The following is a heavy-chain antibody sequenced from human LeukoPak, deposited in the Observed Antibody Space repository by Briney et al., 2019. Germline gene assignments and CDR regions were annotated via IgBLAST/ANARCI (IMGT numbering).Heavy chain of an antibody. D-gene: IGHD1-1*01. V-gene: IGHV3-7*03. J-gene: IGHJ4*02. CDR3: ARGKSNWVY. CDR2: IKQDGSEK. CDR1: GFTFSTYR. Sequence: PGGSLRLSCAASGFTFSTYRMSWVRQAPGKGLEWVANIKQDGSEKHYVDSVKGRFTISRDNAKNSLYLQMNSLRAEDTAVYYCARGKSNWVYWGQGTLVTVSS.